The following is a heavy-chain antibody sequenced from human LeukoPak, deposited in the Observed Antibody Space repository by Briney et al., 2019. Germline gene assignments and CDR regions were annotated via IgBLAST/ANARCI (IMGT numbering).Heavy chain of an antibody. J-gene: IGHJ3*02. Sequence: PGGSLRLSCAASGITVSSNYMNWVRQAPGEGLEWVSVIYSGGSTYYADSVKGRFTISRDNSENTVYLQMNSLRAEDTAVYYCARDLAHTQSFDIWGRGTMVTVSS. CDR2: IYSGGST. CDR3: ARDLAHTQSFDI. D-gene: IGHD2-2*02. CDR1: GITVSSNY. V-gene: IGHV3-53*01.